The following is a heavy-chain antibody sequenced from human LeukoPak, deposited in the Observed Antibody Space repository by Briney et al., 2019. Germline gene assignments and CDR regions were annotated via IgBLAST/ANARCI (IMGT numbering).Heavy chain of an antibody. Sequence: ASVKVSCKASGYTFISYAMHWVRQAPGQRLEWMGWINAGNGNTKYSQKFQGRVTITRDTSASTAYMELSSLRSEDTAVYYCARGGGCSSTSCYSDFDYWGQGTLVTVSS. J-gene: IGHJ4*02. D-gene: IGHD2-2*01. CDR3: ARGGGCSSTSCYSDFDY. CDR2: INAGNGNT. CDR1: GYTFISYA. V-gene: IGHV1-3*01.